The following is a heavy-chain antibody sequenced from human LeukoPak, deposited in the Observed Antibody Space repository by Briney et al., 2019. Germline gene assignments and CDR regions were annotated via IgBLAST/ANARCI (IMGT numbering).Heavy chain of an antibody. D-gene: IGHD3-22*01. Sequence: PSETLSLTCAVYGGSFSGYYRSWIRQPPGKGLEWIGEINHSGSTNYSPSLKSRVTISVDTSKNQFSLKLSSVTAADTAVYYCARNWRGHYYDSSGYYYGSGPNYYYGMDAWGQGTTVTVSS. J-gene: IGHJ6*02. V-gene: IGHV4-34*01. CDR2: INHSGST. CDR1: GGSFSGYY. CDR3: ARNWRGHYYDSSGYYYGSGPNYYYGMDA.